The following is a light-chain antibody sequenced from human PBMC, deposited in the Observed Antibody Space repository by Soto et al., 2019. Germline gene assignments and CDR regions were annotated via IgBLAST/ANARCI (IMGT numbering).Light chain of an antibody. V-gene: IGLV7-43*01. J-gene: IGLJ3*02. CDR2: STS. CDR3: RLYYGGARV. CDR1: TGAVTSGYS. Sequence: QAVVTQEPSLTVSPGGTVTLTCASSTGAVTSGYSPNWFQQKPGQAPRPLIYSTSNKHSRTPARFSGSLLGGKAALTLSGVQHEDEAEYYCRLYYGGARVFGGGTKLTVL.